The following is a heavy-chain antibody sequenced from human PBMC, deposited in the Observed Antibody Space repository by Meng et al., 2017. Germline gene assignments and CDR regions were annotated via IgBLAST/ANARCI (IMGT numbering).Heavy chain of an antibody. CDR2: IRKDGSEK. V-gene: IGHV3-7*01. D-gene: IGHD6-13*01. CDR3: ARSIAAAFDY. Sequence: GESLKISCAASGFSFSSNRMSWVRQAPGKGLEWVANIRKDGSEKHYVDSVKGRFTISRDNAKNSLYLQMNSLRAEDTAVYYCARSIAAAFDYWGQGTLVTVSS. CDR1: GFSFSSNR. J-gene: IGHJ4*02.